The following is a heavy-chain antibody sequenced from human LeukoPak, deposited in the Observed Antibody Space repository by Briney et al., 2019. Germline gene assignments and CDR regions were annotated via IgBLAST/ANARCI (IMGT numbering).Heavy chain of an antibody. V-gene: IGHV3-33*08. Sequence: GGSLRLSCAASGFTFSSYGMHWVRQAPGKGLEWVAVIWYDGSNKYYADSVKGRFTISRDNSKNTLYLQMNSLRAEDTAVYYCARDGSRKMATTLGYWGQGPWSPSPQ. D-gene: IGHD5-24*01. CDR1: GFTFSSYG. CDR3: ARDGSRKMATTLGY. J-gene: IGHJ4*02. CDR2: IWYDGSNK.